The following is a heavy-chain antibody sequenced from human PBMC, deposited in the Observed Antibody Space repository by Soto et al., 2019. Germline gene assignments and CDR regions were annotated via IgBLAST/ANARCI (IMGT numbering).Heavy chain of an antibody. CDR2: ISAYNGNT. Sequence: ASVKVSCKASGYTFTSYGISWVRQAPGQGLEWMGWISAYNGNTNYAQKLQGRVTMTTDTSTSTAYMELRSLRSDDTAVYYCARPYYDFWSGYYTIPVTADYYYGLAVWGQGTTVTVSS. CDR3: ARPYYDFWSGYYTIPVTADYYYGLAV. D-gene: IGHD3-3*01. J-gene: IGHJ6*02. V-gene: IGHV1-18*01. CDR1: GYTFTSYG.